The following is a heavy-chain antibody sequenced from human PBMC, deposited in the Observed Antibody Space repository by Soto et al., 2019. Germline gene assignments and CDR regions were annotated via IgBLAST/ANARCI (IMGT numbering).Heavy chain of an antibody. CDR2: IKSKTDGGTT. CDR3: TPDSSSWAYYYNFGMDV. V-gene: IGHV3-15*01. D-gene: IGHD6-19*01. Sequence: EVQLVESGGGLVKPGGSLRLSCAASGFTFSNAWMSWVRQAPGKGPERVGRIKSKTDGGTTDYAAPVKGRFTLSRGDSKNTVYLQMNSLKPEDTAVYYCTPDSSSWAYYYNFGMDVWGQETTVTVSS. CDR1: GFTFSNAW. J-gene: IGHJ6*02.